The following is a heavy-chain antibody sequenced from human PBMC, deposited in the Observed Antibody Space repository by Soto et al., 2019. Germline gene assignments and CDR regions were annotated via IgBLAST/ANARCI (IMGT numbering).Heavy chain of an antibody. V-gene: IGHV1-69*01. CDR1: ACTLSGYA. Sequence: VKLSCKGAACTLSGYATVWVGQAPEKGLEWMEGIIPIFGTANYAQKFQGRVTITADESTSTAYMELSSLRSEDTAVYYCAIDPAFASSGYYSPDAFDIWGQGTMVT. J-gene: IGHJ3*02. D-gene: IGHD3-22*01. CDR3: AIDPAFASSGYYSPDAFDI. CDR2: IIPIFGTA.